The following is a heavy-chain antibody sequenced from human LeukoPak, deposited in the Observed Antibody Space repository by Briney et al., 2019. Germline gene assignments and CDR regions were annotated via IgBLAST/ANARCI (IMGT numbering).Heavy chain of an antibody. Sequence: KPSETLSLTCTASGASISSYYWSWIRQPPGKGLEWIGYVHYGGSTNYNPSLRSRVTTSVDTPNNQFSLKLSSVTAADTAVYYCARALVSSAWYFDLWGRGTLVTVSS. CDR3: ARALVSSAWYFDL. V-gene: IGHV4-59*01. D-gene: IGHD3-16*02. CDR1: GASISSYY. J-gene: IGHJ2*01. CDR2: VHYGGST.